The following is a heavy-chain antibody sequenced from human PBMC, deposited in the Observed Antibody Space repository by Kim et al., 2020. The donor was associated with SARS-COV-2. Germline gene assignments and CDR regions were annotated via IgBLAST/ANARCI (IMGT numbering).Heavy chain of an antibody. CDR1: GDSFSTYA. V-gene: IGHV1-69*06. Sequence: SVKVSCKVSGDSFSTYAISWVRQAPGQRLEWMGGIIPFFGSVNYAQEFQGRITMTADKSTNTAYMELSSLKSEDTAVYYCARDPLYTPVTTKTFYYYGMDVWGQGTTVTV. CDR3: ARDPLYTPVTTKTFYYYGMDV. D-gene: IGHD4-17*01. J-gene: IGHJ6*02. CDR2: IIPFFGSV.